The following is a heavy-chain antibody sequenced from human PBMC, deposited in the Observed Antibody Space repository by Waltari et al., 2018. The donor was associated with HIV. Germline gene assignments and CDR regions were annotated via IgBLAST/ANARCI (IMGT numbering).Heavy chain of an antibody. D-gene: IGHD5-18*01. J-gene: IGHJ4*02. V-gene: IGHV3-21*01. Sequence: VQLVESGGGLVKPGGSLRLSCAASGFTFSSYSMNWVRQAPAKWLEWVSSISSSSSHKYYADSVKGRFTISRDNAKNTLYLQMNSLGAEDTAVYYCARVSRDGRRKGKTSDTAMVYSDYWGQGTLVTVSS. CDR3: ARVSRDGRRKGKTSDTAMVYSDY. CDR2: ISSSSSHK. CDR1: GFTFSSYS.